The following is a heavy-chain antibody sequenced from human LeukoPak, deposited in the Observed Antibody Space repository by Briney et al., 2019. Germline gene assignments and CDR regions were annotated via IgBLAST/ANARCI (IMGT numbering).Heavy chain of an antibody. CDR3: ARDDDILTPFDY. Sequence: ASVKVSCKASGYTFTSYGISWVRQAPGQGLEWMGWISAYNGNTNYAQKLQGRVTMTTDTSTSAAYMELRSLRSDDTAVYYCARDDDILTPFDYWGQGTLVTVSS. CDR1: GYTFTSYG. D-gene: IGHD3-9*01. V-gene: IGHV1-18*01. CDR2: ISAYNGNT. J-gene: IGHJ4*02.